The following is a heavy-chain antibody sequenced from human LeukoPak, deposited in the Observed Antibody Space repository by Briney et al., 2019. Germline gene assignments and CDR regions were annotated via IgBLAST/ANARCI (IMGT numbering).Heavy chain of an antibody. CDR2: IYYSGST. J-gene: IGHJ6*02. CDR3: ARQDYGSGKYYYYYGMDV. CDR1: GGSISSSSYY. Sequence: SETRSLTCTVSGGSISSSSYYWGWIRQPPGKGLEWIGSIYYSGSTYYNPSLKSRVTISVDTSKNQFSLKLSSVTAADTAVYYCARQDYGSGKYYYYYGMDVWGQGTTVTVSS. D-gene: IGHD3-10*01. V-gene: IGHV4-39*01.